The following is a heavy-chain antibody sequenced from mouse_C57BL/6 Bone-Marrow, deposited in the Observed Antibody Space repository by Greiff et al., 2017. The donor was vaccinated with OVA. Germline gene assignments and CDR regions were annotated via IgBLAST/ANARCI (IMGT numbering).Heavy chain of an antibody. CDR3: AREGAGHFDY. CDR2: IDPSDSYT. V-gene: IGHV1-50*01. CDR1: GYTFTSYW. J-gene: IGHJ2*01. Sequence: VQVVESGAELVKPGASVKLSCKASGYTFTSYWMQWVKQRPGQGLEWIGEIDPSDSYTNYNQKFKGKATLTVDTSSSTAYMQLSSLTSEDSAVYYCAREGAGHFDYWGQGTTLTVSS.